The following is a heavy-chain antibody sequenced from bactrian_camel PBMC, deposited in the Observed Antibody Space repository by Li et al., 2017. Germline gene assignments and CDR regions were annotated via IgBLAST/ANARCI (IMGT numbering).Heavy chain of an antibody. J-gene: IGHJ4*01. V-gene: IGHV3S55*01. CDR2: LNYGTSP. D-gene: IGHD2*01. Sequence: VQLVESGGGSVQAGGSLTLSCAASGWTFGSRCQAWFRQAPGKEREGIAALNYGTSPVYADSVKGRFTISQDNTKNTLYLQMNSLNSDDTAMYYCAARNTGTPVVGRFTPLHEGFYNYGGQGTQVTVS. CDR3: AARNTGTPVVGRFTPLHEGFYNY. CDR1: GWTFGSRC.